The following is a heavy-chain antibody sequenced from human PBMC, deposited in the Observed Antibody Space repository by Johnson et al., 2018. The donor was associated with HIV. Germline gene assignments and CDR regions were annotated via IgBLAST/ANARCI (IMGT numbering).Heavy chain of an antibody. CDR1: GFTFSNYG. Sequence: QVQLVESGGGVVQPGRSLRLSCAASGFTFSNYGMHWVRQAPGKGLEWVAVISYDGSNKYYADSVKGRFTISKDNSKNTLYLQMNSLRAEDTAVYYCAKDQLLRAFDIWGQGTMVTVSS. D-gene: IGHD2-15*01. CDR3: AKDQLLRAFDI. V-gene: IGHV3-30*18. J-gene: IGHJ3*02. CDR2: ISYDGSNK.